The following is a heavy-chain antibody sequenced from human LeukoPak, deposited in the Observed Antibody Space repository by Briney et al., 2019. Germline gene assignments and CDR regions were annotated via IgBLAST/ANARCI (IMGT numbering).Heavy chain of an antibody. Sequence: PGGSLRLSCAAPGFAFTDSFMTWVRQAPGKGLEWVSYISSSSSTIYYADSVKGRFTISRNNAKNSMYLQMNTLRAEDTAVYYCARDWGRSGYYADYWGQGTLVTVSS. CDR1: GFAFTDSF. V-gene: IGHV3-48*01. J-gene: IGHJ4*02. D-gene: IGHD3-22*01. CDR2: ISSSSSTI. CDR3: ARDWGRSGYYADY.